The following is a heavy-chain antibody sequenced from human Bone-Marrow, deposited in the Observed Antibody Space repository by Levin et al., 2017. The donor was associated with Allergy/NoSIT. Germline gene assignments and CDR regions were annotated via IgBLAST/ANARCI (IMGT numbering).Heavy chain of an antibody. D-gene: IGHD6-19*01. J-gene: IGHJ4*02. CDR3: ARDRWDKQWLVRSHRFDY. CDR1: GGSISSYY. CDR2: IYYSGST. Sequence: SETLSLTCTVSGGSISSYYWSWIRQPPGKGLEWIGYIYYSGSTNYNPSLKSRVTISVDTSKNQFSLKLSSVTAADTAVYYCARDRWDKQWLVRSHRFDYWGQGTLVTVSS. V-gene: IGHV4-59*01.